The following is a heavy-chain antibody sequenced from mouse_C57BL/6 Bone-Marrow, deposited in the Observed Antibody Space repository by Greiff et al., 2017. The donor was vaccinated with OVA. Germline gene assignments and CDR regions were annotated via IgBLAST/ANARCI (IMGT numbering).Heavy chain of an antibody. CDR2: ISSGGSYT. CDR1: GFTFSSYG. Sequence: EVQVVESGGDLVKPGGSLKLSCAASGFTFSSYGMSWVRQTPDKRLEWVATISSGGSYTYYPDSVKGRFTISRDNAKTTLYLQMSSLKPEDTTMYYCARHYCGSNCCWGQGTPLTVSS. J-gene: IGHJ2*01. CDR3: ARHYCGSNCC. V-gene: IGHV5-6*01. D-gene: IGHD1-1*01.